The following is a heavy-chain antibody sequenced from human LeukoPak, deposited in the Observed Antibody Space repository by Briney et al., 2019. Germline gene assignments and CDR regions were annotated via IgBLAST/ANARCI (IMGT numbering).Heavy chain of an antibody. Sequence: SETLSLTCTVSGGSISSYYWSWIRQPPRKGLEWIGYIYYSGSTNYNPSLKSRVTISVDTSKNQFSLKLSSVTAADTAVYYCAREVGPWELRSADAFDIWGQGTMVTVSS. V-gene: IGHV4-59*01. CDR1: GGSISSYY. CDR2: IYYSGST. D-gene: IGHD1-26*01. J-gene: IGHJ3*02. CDR3: AREVGPWELRSADAFDI.